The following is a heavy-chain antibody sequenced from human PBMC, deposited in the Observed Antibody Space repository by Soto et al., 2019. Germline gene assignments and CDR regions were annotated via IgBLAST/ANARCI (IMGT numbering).Heavy chain of an antibody. CDR2: IYYSGST. D-gene: IGHD5-18*01. CDR1: GGSVSSGSYY. Sequence: PSETLSLTCTVSGGSVSSGSYYWSWIRQPPGKGLEWIGYIYYSGSTNYNPSLKSRVTISVDTSKNQFSLKLSSVTAADTAVYYCASRGYSYGYGLIDYWGQGTLVTVSS. CDR3: ASRGYSYGYGLIDY. J-gene: IGHJ4*02. V-gene: IGHV4-61*01.